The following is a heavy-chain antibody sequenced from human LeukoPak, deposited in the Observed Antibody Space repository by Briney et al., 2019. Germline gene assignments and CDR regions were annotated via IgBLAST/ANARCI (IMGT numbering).Heavy chain of an antibody. CDR2: IFPSGDEI. D-gene: IGHD2-15*01. Sequence: QAGGSLRLSCAASGFTFSTFAMIWVRQPPGKGLEWVSSIFPSGDEIHYADSVRGRFTISRDNAKNSLYLQMNSLRAEDTALYYCARDREDTYLDVWGKGTTVTVSS. CDR1: GFTFSTFA. J-gene: IGHJ6*03. V-gene: IGHV3-23*01. CDR3: ARDREDTYLDV.